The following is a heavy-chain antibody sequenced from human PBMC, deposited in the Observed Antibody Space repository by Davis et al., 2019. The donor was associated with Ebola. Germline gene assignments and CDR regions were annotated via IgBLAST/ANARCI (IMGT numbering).Heavy chain of an antibody. J-gene: IGHJ6*04. D-gene: IGHD2-8*01. CDR2: ITSSGGST. CDR3: ARGTGMDV. CDR1: GFTFSSYA. V-gene: IGHV3-23*01. Sequence: GGSLRLSCAASGFTFSSYAMTWARQVPGKGLEWVSAITSSGGSTYYGDSVKGRFTISRDNSKNTLYLQMNSLRAEDTAVYYCARGTGMDVWGKGTTVTVSS.